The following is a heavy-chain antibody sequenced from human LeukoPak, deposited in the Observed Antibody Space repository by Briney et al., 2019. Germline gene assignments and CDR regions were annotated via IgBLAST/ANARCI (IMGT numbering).Heavy chain of an antibody. Sequence: PGGSLSLSCAASGFTFGFYNMNWVRQAPGKGLEWLSYISGSGQTIHYAESVKGRFTVSRDDAKKSLYLQMNSLRVEDTAVYYCARIDGRGDLSFDSWGQGTLVTVSS. CDR1: GFTFGFYN. CDR2: ISGSGQTI. D-gene: IGHD2-21*02. J-gene: IGHJ4*02. CDR3: ARIDGRGDLSFDS. V-gene: IGHV3-48*01.